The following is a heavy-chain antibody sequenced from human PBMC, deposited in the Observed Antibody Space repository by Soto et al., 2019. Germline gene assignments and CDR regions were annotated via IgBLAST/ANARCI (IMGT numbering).Heavy chain of an antibody. CDR1: GFSLSTNGVG. D-gene: IGHD3-10*02. Sequence: QITLKESGPTLVKPTQTLTLTCTFSGFSLSTNGVGVGWIRHPPGKALEWLALIYWDDDKRYSPSLKSSLTITNDTTKNRTVFTLTNSDLVDTATYFCAHRPHNTMYDCWGQGTLVTVST. CDR3: AHRPHNTMYDC. CDR2: IYWDDDK. V-gene: IGHV2-5*02. J-gene: IGHJ4*02.